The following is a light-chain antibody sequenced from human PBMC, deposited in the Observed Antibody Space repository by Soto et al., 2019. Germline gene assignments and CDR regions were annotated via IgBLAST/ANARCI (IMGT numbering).Light chain of an antibody. CDR3: QQFSDTPYT. J-gene: IGKJ2*01. V-gene: IGKV3-20*01. CDR1: QSVTASL. CDR2: GVS. Sequence: EIVLTQSPGVVSLSPGQRATLSCRASQSVTASLLAWYQQRPGQAPRLLIYGVSTRAPGVPDRFSGSGSGTDFTLTISRLEPEDFGVYHCQQFSDTPYTFDQGTRVEIK.